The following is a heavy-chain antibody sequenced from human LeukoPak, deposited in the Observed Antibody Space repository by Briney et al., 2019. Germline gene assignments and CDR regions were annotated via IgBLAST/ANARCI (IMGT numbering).Heavy chain of an antibody. Sequence: ASVKVPCKASGYTFTRYYMHWVRQAPGQGLEWMGITNPSGGSTSYAQKFQGRVTMTRDTSTSTVYMELSSLRSEDTAVYYCARQAAGPSGYEFPLDYWGQGTLVTVSS. CDR2: TNPSGGST. J-gene: IGHJ4*02. D-gene: IGHD5-12*01. V-gene: IGHV1-46*01. CDR1: GYTFTRYY. CDR3: ARQAAGPSGYEFPLDY.